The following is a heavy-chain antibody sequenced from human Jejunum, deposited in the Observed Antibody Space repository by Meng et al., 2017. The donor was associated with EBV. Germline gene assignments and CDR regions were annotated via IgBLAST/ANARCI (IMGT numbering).Heavy chain of an antibody. D-gene: IGHD3-3*01. CDR1: GDFISSSNW. J-gene: IGHJ4*02. CDR2: IYHSGST. CDR3: ARYGSGYFPALWY. V-gene: IGHV4-4*02. Sequence: QVQLQEAGPGLVKPSGTRSLTCAVSGDFISSSNWWSWVRQPPGKGLEWIGEIYHSGSTNYNPSLKSRVTISVDKSKNQFSLKLSPVTAADTAVYYCARYGSGYFPALWYWGQGTLVTVSS.